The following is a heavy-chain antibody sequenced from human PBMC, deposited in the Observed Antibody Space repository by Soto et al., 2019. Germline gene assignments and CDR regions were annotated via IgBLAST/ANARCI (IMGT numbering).Heavy chain of an antibody. CDR1: GASFTGYY. V-gene: IGHV4-34*01. D-gene: IGHD6-13*01. CDR3: ASGTAAAYDYGMDV. CDR2: INHSGST. J-gene: IGHJ6*02. Sequence: QVQLQQWGARLLKPSETLPLTCAVYGASFTGYYWSRIRQPPGKELEWIGEINHSGSTNYNPALKSRGTISVDTAENQCSLNLSSVTATDKAGYDCASGTAAAYDYGMDVWGQGPTVTVSS.